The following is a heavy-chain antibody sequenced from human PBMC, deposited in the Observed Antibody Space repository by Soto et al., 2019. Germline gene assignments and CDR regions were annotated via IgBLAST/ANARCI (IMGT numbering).Heavy chain of an antibody. CDR1: GYTFTSYG. CDR2: ISAYNGNT. CDR3: ARDPTPSITISGVVSPYYGMDV. Sequence: RAAVKVSCKASGYTFTSYGISWVRQAPGQGLEWMGWISAYNGNTNYAQKLQGRVTMTTDTSTSTAYMELRSLRSDDMAVYYCARDPTPSITISGVVSPYYGMDVWGQGTTVTVSS. J-gene: IGHJ6*02. V-gene: IGHV1-18*03. D-gene: IGHD3-3*01.